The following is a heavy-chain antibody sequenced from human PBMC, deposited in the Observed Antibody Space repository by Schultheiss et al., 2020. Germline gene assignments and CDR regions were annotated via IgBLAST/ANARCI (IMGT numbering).Heavy chain of an antibody. Sequence: SETLSLTCTVSGGSISSGGYYWSWIRQHPGKGLEWIGYIYYSGSTYYNPSLKSRVTISVDTSKNQFSLKLSSVTAADTAVYYCARDLSGMKYYYDSSGYYPHYFDYWGQGTLVTVSS. CDR1: GGSISSGGYY. CDR3: ARDLSGMKYYYDSSGYYPHYFDY. CDR2: IYYSGST. J-gene: IGHJ4*02. V-gene: IGHV4-31*03. D-gene: IGHD3-22*01.